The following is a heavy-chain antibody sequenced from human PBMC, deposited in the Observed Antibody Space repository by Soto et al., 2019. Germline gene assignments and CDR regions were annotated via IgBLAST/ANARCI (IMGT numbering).Heavy chain of an antibody. CDR3: ARGVLGYCSGGSCYRHWFDP. CDR2: IWYDGSNK. V-gene: IGHV3-33*01. CDR1: GFTFSSYG. J-gene: IGHJ5*02. Sequence: GGSLRLSCAASGFTFSSYGMHWVRQAPGKGLEWVAVIWYDGSNKFYADSVKGRFTISRDNSKNTLYLQMNSLRAEDTAVYYCARGVLGYCSGGSCYRHWFDPWGQGTLVTVSS. D-gene: IGHD2-15*01.